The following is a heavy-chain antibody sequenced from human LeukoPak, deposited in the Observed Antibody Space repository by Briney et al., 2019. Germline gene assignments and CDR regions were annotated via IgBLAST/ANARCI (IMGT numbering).Heavy chain of an antibody. V-gene: IGHV4-34*01. Sequence: SETLSLTCAVYGGSFSGYYWSWIRQPPGKGLEWIGEINHSGSTNYNPSLKSRVTISVDTSKNQFSLKLSSVTAADTAVYYCARHAVNYDFWSGYLPNWFDPWGQGTLVTVSS. CDR1: GGSFSGYY. J-gene: IGHJ5*02. CDR3: ARHAVNYDFWSGYLPNWFDP. D-gene: IGHD3-3*01. CDR2: INHSGST.